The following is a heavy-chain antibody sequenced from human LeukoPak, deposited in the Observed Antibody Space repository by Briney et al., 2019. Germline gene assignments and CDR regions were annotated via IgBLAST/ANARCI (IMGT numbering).Heavy chain of an antibody. CDR1: GFTFSRNW. CDR2: IKHDGSEK. CDR3: ARPCTVGDPAFDY. Sequence: AGGSLRLSCAASGFTFSRNWMTWVRQAPGKGLEWVANIKHDGSEKYYVDSVKGRFTISRDNAKNSLYLQLNSLRAEDTAVYYCARPCTVGDPAFDYWGQGTLVTVSS. J-gene: IGHJ4*02. V-gene: IGHV3-7*03. D-gene: IGHD1-26*01.